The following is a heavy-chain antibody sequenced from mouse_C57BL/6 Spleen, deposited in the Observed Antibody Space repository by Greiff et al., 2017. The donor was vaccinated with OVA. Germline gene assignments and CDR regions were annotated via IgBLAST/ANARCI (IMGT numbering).Heavy chain of an antibody. D-gene: IGHD3-2*02. V-gene: IGHV1-69*01. J-gene: IGHJ3*01. CDR2: IDPSDSYT. CDR1: GYTFTSYW. CDR3: ARSAGQQRRSRIAY. Sequence: QVQLQQPGAELVMPGASVKLSCKASGYTFTSYWMHWVKQRPGQGLEWIGEIDPSDSYTNYNQKFKGKSTLTVDKSSSTAYMQLSSLTSEDSAVYYCARSAGQQRRSRIAYWGQGTLGTVSA.